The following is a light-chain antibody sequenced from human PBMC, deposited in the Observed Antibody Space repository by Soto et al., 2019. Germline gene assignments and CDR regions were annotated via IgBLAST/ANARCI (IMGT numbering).Light chain of an antibody. Sequence: QSVLTQPPSTSGTPGQRVTISCSGSSSNIGSNTVNWYQQFPGTAPKLLIYRTNQRSSGVPDRFSGSKSGTSASLAISGLQSEDEADYYCAAWDDRLNGWLFGGGTKLTVL. J-gene: IGLJ3*02. CDR2: RTN. CDR3: AAWDDRLNGWL. CDR1: SSNIGSNT. V-gene: IGLV1-44*01.